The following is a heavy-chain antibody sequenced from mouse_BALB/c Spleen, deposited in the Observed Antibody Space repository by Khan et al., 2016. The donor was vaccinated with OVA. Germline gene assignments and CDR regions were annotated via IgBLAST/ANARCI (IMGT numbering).Heavy chain of an antibody. V-gene: IGHV2-6-4*01. J-gene: IGHJ4*01. D-gene: IGHD2-14*01. CDR2: IWGGGGT. CDR1: GFSLSRYN. CDR3: ARTYYRYDGYYAMDY. Sequence: VELVESGPGLVAPSQSLSITCTVSGFSLSRYNIHWVRQPPGKGLEWPGMIWGGGGTDYNSTLKSRLIIRKDNSKSQVLLKMNSLQTDDTAMYYCARTYYRYDGYYAMDYWGQGTSVTVSS.